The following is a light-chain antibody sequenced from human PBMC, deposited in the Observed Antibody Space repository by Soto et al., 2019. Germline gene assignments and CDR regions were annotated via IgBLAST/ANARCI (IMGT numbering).Light chain of an antibody. J-gene: IGLJ2*01. Sequence: QSVLTQPRSVSGSPGQSVAISCTATSSDVGGYNSVSWYQHHPGKALKLLIYEVIKRPSGVPDRFSGSKSDNTASLTISGLQAEDEADYYCCSYSGNFVVFGGGTKLTVL. V-gene: IGLV2-11*01. CDR2: EVI. CDR1: SSDVGGYNS. CDR3: CSYSGNFVV.